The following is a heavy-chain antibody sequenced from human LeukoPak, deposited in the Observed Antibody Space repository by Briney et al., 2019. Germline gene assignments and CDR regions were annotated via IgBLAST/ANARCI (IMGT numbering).Heavy chain of an antibody. J-gene: IGHJ4*02. Sequence: ASVKVSCKASGYTFTGYYMHWVRQAPGQGLEWVGRINPNSGGTNYAQKFQGRVTMTRDTSISTAYMELSRLRSDDTAVYYCARDVQTNYYDSSGYHDYWGRGTLVTVSS. V-gene: IGHV1-2*06. CDR3: ARDVQTNYYDSSGYHDY. CDR1: GYTFTGYY. CDR2: INPNSGGT. D-gene: IGHD3-22*01.